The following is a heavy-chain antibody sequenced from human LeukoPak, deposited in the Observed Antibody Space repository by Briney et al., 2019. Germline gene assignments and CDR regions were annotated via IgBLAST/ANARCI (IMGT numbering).Heavy chain of an antibody. J-gene: IGHJ3*02. Sequence: SETLSLTCTVSGGSISSYYWSWIRQPPGKGLEWIGYIYYSGSTNYNPSLKSRVTISVDTSKNQFSLKLSSVTAADTAVYYCARDEAEATGDAFDIWGQGTMVTVSS. CDR1: GGSISSYY. CDR3: ARDEAEATGDAFDI. V-gene: IGHV4-59*01. CDR2: IYYSGST. D-gene: IGHD6-25*01.